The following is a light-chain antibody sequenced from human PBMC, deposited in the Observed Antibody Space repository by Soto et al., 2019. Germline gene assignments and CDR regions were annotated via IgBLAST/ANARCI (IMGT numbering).Light chain of an antibody. J-gene: IGKJ4*01. V-gene: IGKV3-11*01. Sequence: EIVLTQSPATLSLSPGERATLSCRASQSVSSYLAWYQQKPGQAPRLLIYDASNRATGIPARFSGSESGTDFTLTISSLEPEDFAVYYCQQRSNWPTFGGGTKVDIK. CDR3: QQRSNWPT. CDR2: DAS. CDR1: QSVSSY.